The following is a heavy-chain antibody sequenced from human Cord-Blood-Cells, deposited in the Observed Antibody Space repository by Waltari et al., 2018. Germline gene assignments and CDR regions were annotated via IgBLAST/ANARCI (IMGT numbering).Heavy chain of an antibody. CDR2: IYPGDSDT. Sequence: EVQLVQSGAEVKKPGESLKISCKGSGYSFTSYWIGWLRQMPGKGLEWMGIIYPGDSDTRYSPSFQGQVTISADKSISTAYLQWSSLKASDTAMYYCARHRYYYDSSGYCDYWGQGTLVTVSS. CDR1: GYSFTSYW. D-gene: IGHD3-22*01. CDR3: ARHRYYYDSSGYCDY. J-gene: IGHJ4*02. V-gene: IGHV5-51*01.